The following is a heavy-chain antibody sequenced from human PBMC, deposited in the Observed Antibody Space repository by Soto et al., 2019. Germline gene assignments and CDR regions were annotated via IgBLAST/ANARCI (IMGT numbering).Heavy chain of an antibody. CDR2: ISSSGSTI. V-gene: IGHV3-11*01. Sequence: KPXVALRLSCAASGFTFSDYYVSWIRQAPGKGLEWVSYISSSGSTIYYADSVKGRFTISRDNAKNSLYLQMNSLRAEDTAVYYCARAAMIKFGGVIAPNWFDPWGQGTLVTVS. D-gene: IGHD3-16*02. CDR1: GFTFSDYY. CDR3: ARAAMIKFGGVIAPNWFDP. J-gene: IGHJ5*02.